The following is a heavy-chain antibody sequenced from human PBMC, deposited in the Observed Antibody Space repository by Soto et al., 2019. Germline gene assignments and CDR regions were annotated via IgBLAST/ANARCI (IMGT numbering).Heavy chain of an antibody. V-gene: IGHV4-30-4*02. D-gene: IGHD1-26*01. Sequence: SETLSLTCTVSGGPISSGDYYWSWIRQPPGKGLEWIGYIYYSGSTYYNPSLKSRVTISVDTSKNQFSLKLSSVTAADTAVYYGARGGESGNYYWRVFDIGGKGKRVT. CDR2: IYYSGST. CDR1: GGPISSGDYY. CDR3: ARGGESGNYYWRVFDI. J-gene: IGHJ3*02.